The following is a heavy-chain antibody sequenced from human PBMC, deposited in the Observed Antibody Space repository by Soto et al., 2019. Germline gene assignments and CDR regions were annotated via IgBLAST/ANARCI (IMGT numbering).Heavy chain of an antibody. J-gene: IGHJ6*03. CDR3: ARKGSFLEWLSEPYMDV. Sequence: ASVKVSCKASGYTFTSYDINWVRQATGQGLEWMGWMNPNSGNTGYAQKFQGRVTMTRNTSISTAYMELSSLRSEDTAVYYCARKGSFLEWLSEPYMDVWGKGTTVTVSS. CDR2: MNPNSGNT. D-gene: IGHD3-3*01. V-gene: IGHV1-8*01. CDR1: GYTFTSYD.